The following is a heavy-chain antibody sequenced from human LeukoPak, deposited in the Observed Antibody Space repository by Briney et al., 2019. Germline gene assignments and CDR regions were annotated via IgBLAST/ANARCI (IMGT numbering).Heavy chain of an antibody. J-gene: IGHJ5*02. CDR1: GGSISSGDHY. D-gene: IGHD3-16*01. Sequence: SETLSLTCTVSGGSISSGDHYWSWIRQLPGKGLEWIGHIYDSRSSFYNPSLQSRMTMSIDTSKNEFSLKLRSVTAADTAVYYCARERGSHNWFDTWGQGILVTVSS. CDR2: IYDSRSS. CDR3: ARERGSHNWFDT. V-gene: IGHV4-31*03.